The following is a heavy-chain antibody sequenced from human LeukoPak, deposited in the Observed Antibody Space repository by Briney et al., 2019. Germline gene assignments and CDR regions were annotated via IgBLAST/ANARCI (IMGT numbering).Heavy chain of an antibody. CDR3: ARVRYSGYDLAPFDY. CDR2: ITSSTSYI. Sequence: GGSLRLSCVASGFTFSSYSMNWVRQAPGKGLEWVSSITSSTSYIYYADSVRGRFTISRDNAKNSLYLQMNSLRDEDTAVYYCARVRYSGYDLAPFDYWGQGALVTVSS. CDR1: GFTFSSYS. V-gene: IGHV3-21*01. D-gene: IGHD5-12*01. J-gene: IGHJ4*02.